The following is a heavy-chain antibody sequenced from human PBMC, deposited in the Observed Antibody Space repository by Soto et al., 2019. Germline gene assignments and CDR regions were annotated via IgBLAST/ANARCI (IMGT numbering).Heavy chain of an antibody. CDR3: AKERVAVPGTRYHFDS. V-gene: IGHV3-23*01. D-gene: IGHD6-13*01. CDR2: ISATGTST. CDR1: GFTISSYA. J-gene: IGHJ4*02. Sequence: EVQLLEFGGGLVQPGGSLRLSCAASGFTISSYAMSWVRQAPGEGLEWVSTISATGTSTYYADSVKGRFTISRGNSRNTLYLQMNSLRAEDTAVYYCAKERVAVPGTRYHFDSSGQGTLVTVSS.